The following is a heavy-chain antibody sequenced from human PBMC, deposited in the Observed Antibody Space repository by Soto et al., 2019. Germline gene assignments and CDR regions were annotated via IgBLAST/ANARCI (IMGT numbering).Heavy chain of an antibody. CDR3: AKSQSGRFFAAFDL. V-gene: IGHV3-23*01. CDR2: IFGSGRTT. CDR1: GFDFSSDV. Sequence: GGSLRLSCAASGFDFSSDVMNWVRQAPGKGLEWVASIFGSGRTTYYADSVKGRFNISRDNSKNTLYLQLNSLRVEDTALYYCAKSQSGRFFAAFDLWGPGPMLTVSS. J-gene: IGHJ3*01. D-gene: IGHD1-26*01.